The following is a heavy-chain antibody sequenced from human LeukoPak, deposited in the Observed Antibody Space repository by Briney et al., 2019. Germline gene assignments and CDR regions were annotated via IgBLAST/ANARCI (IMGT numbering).Heavy chain of an antibody. J-gene: IGHJ5*02. Sequence: ASVKVSCKASGYTFTSYYMHWVRQAPGQGLEWMGIINPSGGSTSYAQKFQGRVTMTRDMSTSTVYMELSSLRSEDTAVYYCARAPTRGYCSGGSCWATFDPWGQGTLVTVSS. CDR1: GYTFTSYY. CDR2: INPSGGST. CDR3: ARAPTRGYCSGGSCWATFDP. V-gene: IGHV1-46*01. D-gene: IGHD2-15*01.